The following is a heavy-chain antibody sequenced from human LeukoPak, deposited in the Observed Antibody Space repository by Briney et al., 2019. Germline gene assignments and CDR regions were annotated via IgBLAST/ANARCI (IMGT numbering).Heavy chain of an antibody. CDR3: ASKTRYFDWLFSTTNWFDL. CDR1: GGTFSGYY. V-gene: IGHV4-34*01. D-gene: IGHD3-9*01. J-gene: IGHJ5*02. CDR2: INHSGST. Sequence: PSETLSLTCAVYGGTFSGYYWSWIRQPPGKGLEWIGEINHSGSTNYNPSLKSRVTISVDTFKNQFSLKLSLVTAAATAVYYCASKTRYFDWLFSTTNWFDLWGQGTLVTVSS.